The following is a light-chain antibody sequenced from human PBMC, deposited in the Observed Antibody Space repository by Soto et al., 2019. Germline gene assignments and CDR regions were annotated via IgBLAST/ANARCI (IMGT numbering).Light chain of an antibody. J-gene: IGKJ1*01. V-gene: IGKV3-15*01. CDR2: DAS. CDR3: QQRSNWPPWT. Sequence: EILMSQSPATLSVSPGERATLSCRASQSVSSHLAWYQQKPGQAPRLLIYDASTRATGIPARFSGSGSGTEFTLTISSLRSEDFAVYYCQQRSNWPPWTFGQGTKVDIK. CDR1: QSVSSH.